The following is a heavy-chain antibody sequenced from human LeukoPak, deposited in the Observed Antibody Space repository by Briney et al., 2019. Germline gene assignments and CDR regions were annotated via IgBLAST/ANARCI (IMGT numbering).Heavy chain of an antibody. D-gene: IGHD6-13*01. CDR2: INARNGDT. J-gene: IGHJ1*01. V-gene: IGHV1-2*02. Sequence: ASVTVSCKASGYTFSGYYIHWVRQAPGRGLELVGWINARNGDTNYAQKFQGRVILTRDTSITTSYMEVISLTSDDTAVYYCARASLASAGTRFWGQGTLVIVSS. CDR3: ARASLASAGTRF. CDR1: GYTFSGYY.